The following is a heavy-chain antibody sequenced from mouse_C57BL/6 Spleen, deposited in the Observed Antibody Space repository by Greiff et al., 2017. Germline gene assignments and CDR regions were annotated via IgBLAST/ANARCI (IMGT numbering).Heavy chain of an antibody. D-gene: IGHD4-1*01. CDR1: GYTFTDYY. CDR2: IYPGSGNN. J-gene: IGHJ1*03. V-gene: IGHV1-76*01. Sequence: QVQLKESGAELVRPGASVKLSCKASGYTFTDYYINWVKQRPGQGLEWIARIYPGSGNNYYNEKFKGKATLTAEKSSSTAYMQISSLSSESSAVYFCARGDWDYWYFDVWGTGAPVTVSS. CDR3: ARGDWDYWYFDV.